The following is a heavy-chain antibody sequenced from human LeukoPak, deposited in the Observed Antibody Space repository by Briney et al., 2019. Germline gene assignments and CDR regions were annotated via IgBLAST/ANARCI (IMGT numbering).Heavy chain of an antibody. Sequence: SETLSLTCTVSGGSISSGDYYWSWIRQPPGTGLEWIVYIYYSGSTYYNPSLKSRVTISVDTSKNQFSLKLGSVTAADTAVYYCARDRGYDSSGYYYGYFDYWGQGTLVTVSS. J-gene: IGHJ4*02. CDR1: GGSISSGDYY. D-gene: IGHD3-22*01. V-gene: IGHV4-30-4*01. CDR2: IYYSGST. CDR3: ARDRGYDSSGYYYGYFDY.